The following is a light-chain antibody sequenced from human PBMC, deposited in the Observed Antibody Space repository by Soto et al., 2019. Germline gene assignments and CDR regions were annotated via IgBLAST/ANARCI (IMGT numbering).Light chain of an antibody. J-gene: IGKJ2*01. CDR3: QHFGNSPPYT. Sequence: EIVLTQSPDTLSLSPGDRATLSCRASRSVSSSYLAWYQQKPGQAPRLLIYGASSRATGIPDRFSGSGSGTDFTLTISRLEPEDFAVYYCQHFGNSPPYTFGQGTKLLIK. V-gene: IGKV3-20*01. CDR2: GAS. CDR1: RSVSSSY.